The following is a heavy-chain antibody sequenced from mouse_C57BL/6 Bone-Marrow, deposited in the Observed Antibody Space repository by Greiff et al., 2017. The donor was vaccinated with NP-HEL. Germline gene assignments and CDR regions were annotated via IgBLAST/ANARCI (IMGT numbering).Heavy chain of an antibody. CDR1: GYTFTRYW. CDR2: INPSRGYT. J-gene: IGHJ4*01. D-gene: IGHD1-1*01. Sequence: VQLQQSGAELAKPGASVKLSCKASGYTFTRYWMHWVKQRPGRGLEGIGYINPSRGYTMYNQKFKDKATLTADKSSSTAYMQLSSLTYEDSAVYYCARGSYWYAMDFGGRGTAVTVSA. CDR3: ARGSYWYAMDF. V-gene: IGHV1-7*01.